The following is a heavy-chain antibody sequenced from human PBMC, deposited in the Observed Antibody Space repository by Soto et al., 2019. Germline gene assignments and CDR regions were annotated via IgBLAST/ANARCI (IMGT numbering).Heavy chain of an antibody. J-gene: IGHJ4*02. CDR3: AKSEGYCSSTSCRATVQFDY. V-gene: IGHV3-23*01. D-gene: IGHD2-2*01. CDR2: ISGRGGST. Sequence: GGSLRLSCAASGFTFSSYAMSWVRQAPGKGLEWVSAISGRGGSTYYADSVKGRFTISRDNSKNTLYLQMNSLRAEDTAVYYCAKSEGYCSSTSCRATVQFDYWGQGTLVTVSS. CDR1: GFTFSSYA.